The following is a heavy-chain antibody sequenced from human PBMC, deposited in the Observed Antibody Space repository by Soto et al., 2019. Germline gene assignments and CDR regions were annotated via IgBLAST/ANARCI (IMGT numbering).Heavy chain of an antibody. CDR1: GSSISSYY. Sequence: TSETLSLTCTVSGSSISSYYWSWIRQPPGKGLEWIGYIYYSGSTNYNHSLKSRVTISVDTTKNQFSLKLISVTAADTGVYYCARDLRYDSSGYYGGVDDAFDIWGQGTMVT. V-gene: IGHV4-59*01. CDR3: ARDLRYDSSGYYGGVDDAFDI. D-gene: IGHD3-22*01. J-gene: IGHJ3*02. CDR2: IYYSGST.